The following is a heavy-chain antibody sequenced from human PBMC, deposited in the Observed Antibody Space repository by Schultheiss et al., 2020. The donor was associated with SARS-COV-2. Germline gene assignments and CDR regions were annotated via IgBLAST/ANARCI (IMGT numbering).Heavy chain of an antibody. Sequence: SETLSLTCTVSDGSVSSGSDYWSWIRQPPGKGLEWIGYIYYSGSTYYNPSLKSRVTISVDTSKNQFSLKLSSVTAADTAVYYCARAGSYDFWSGYYTDYYYYGMDVWGQGTTVTVSS. D-gene: IGHD3-3*01. CDR2: IYYSGST. J-gene: IGHJ6*02. CDR1: DGSVSSGSDY. CDR3: ARAGSYDFWSGYYTDYYYYGMDV. V-gene: IGHV4-31*03.